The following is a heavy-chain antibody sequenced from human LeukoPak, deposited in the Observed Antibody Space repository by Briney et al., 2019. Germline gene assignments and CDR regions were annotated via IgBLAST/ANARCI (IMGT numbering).Heavy chain of an antibody. CDR2: LNEGGSDS. CDR3: ARGIVVSPAAPYSWFDP. Sequence: GGSLRLSCAASGFTCGTYWRIWVRQPPAGGLEWVANLNEGGSDSRYVDSVKGRFSISRDNAKNSLYLQMNSLRVEDTAVYYCARGIVVSPAAPYSWFDPGGQGTLVTVSS. J-gene: IGHJ5*02. CDR1: GFTCGTYW. D-gene: IGHD2-2*01. V-gene: IGHV3-7*03.